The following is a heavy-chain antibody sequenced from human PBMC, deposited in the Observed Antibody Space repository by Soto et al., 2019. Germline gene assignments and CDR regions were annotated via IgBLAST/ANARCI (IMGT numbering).Heavy chain of an antibody. Sequence: SVKVSCKASGGTFSSYAISWVRQAPGQGLEWMGGIIPIFGTANYAQKFQGRVTITADESTSTAYMELSSLRSEDTAVYYCATARTGYSYGYGKLYYYYGMDVWGQGTTVTVSS. CDR1: GGTFSSYA. V-gene: IGHV1-69*13. CDR2: IIPIFGTA. CDR3: ATARTGYSYGYGKLYYYYGMDV. D-gene: IGHD5-18*01. J-gene: IGHJ6*02.